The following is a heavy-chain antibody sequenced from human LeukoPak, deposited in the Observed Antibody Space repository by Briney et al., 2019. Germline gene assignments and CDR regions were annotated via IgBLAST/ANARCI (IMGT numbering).Heavy chain of an antibody. Sequence: PGGSLRLSCAASGFTFSSYGMHWVRQAPGKGLEWVAFIRYDGSNKYYADSVKGRFTISRDNSKNTLYLQMNILRAEDTAVYYCAKEYNVLRHFDWLSEDDDAFDIWGQGTMVTVSS. CDR1: GFTFSSYG. D-gene: IGHD3-9*01. CDR2: IRYDGSNK. V-gene: IGHV3-30*02. J-gene: IGHJ3*02. CDR3: AKEYNVLRHFDWLSEDDDAFDI.